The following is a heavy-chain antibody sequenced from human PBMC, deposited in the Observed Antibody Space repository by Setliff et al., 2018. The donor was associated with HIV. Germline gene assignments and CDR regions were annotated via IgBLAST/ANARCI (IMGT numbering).Heavy chain of an antibody. J-gene: IGHJ3*01. CDR1: GYTFTSYD. D-gene: IGHD1-1*01. CDR2: MNPNSGNT. CDR3: AWNHPDHTTSHPEAFAL. Sequence: ASVKVSCKASGYTFTSYDINWVRQATGQGLEWMGWMNPNSGNTGYAQKFQGRVTITRNTSISTAYMELSSLSSEDTAVYYCAWNHPDHTTSHPEAFALWGQGTMVTVSS. V-gene: IGHV1-8*02.